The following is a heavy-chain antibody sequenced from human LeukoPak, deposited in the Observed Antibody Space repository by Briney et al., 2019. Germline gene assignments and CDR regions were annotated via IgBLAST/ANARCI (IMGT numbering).Heavy chain of an antibody. J-gene: IGHJ6*03. CDR3: ARGGAPKYYYDSSGYYYGREYYYYYMDV. V-gene: IGHV1-18*01. D-gene: IGHD3-22*01. Sequence: ASVKVXCKXSXYTFTSYGISWVRQAPGQGLEWMGWISAYNGNTSYAQKLQGRVTMTTDTSTSTAYMELRSLRSDDTAVYYCARGGAPKYYYDSSGYYYGREYYYYYMDVWGKGTTVTVSS. CDR2: ISAYNGNT. CDR1: XYTFTSYG.